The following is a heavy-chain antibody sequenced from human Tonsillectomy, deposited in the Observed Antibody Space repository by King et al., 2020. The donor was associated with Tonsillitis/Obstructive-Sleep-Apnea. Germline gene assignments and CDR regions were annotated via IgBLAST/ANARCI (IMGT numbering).Heavy chain of an antibody. Sequence: QLVQSGEEVKKPGESLKISCKGSGYIFTSYWIGWVRQMPGKGLEWMGIIHPGDSDTRYSPSFQGQVTISADKSISTAYLQWSSLKASDTAMYYCARGGDFCSGHDYYYYYTDVWGKGTTVTVSS. J-gene: IGHJ6*03. D-gene: IGHD3-3*01. CDR2: IHPGDSDT. V-gene: IGHV5-51*01. CDR1: GYIFTSYW. CDR3: ARGGDFCSGHDYYYYYTDV.